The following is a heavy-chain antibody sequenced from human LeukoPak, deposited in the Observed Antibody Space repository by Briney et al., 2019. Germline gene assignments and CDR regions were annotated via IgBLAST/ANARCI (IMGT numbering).Heavy chain of an antibody. Sequence: SETLSLTCTVSGGSISSSSHYWGWIRQPPGKGLEWIGSIYYSGSTYYNPSLKSRVTISVDTSKNQFSLKLSSVTAADTAVYYCARVLEQLAVFDYWGQGTLDTVSS. J-gene: IGHJ4*02. V-gene: IGHV4-39*07. CDR2: IYYSGST. CDR1: GGSISSSSHY. CDR3: ARVLEQLAVFDY. D-gene: IGHD6-6*01.